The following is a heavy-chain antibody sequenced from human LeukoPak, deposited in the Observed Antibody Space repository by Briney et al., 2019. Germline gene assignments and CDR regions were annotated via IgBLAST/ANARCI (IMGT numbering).Heavy chain of an antibody. D-gene: IGHD3-10*01. CDR3: AKDSDYYGSGRQVDY. CDR1: GFTFSTYG. V-gene: IGHV3-30*02. J-gene: IGHJ4*02. Sequence: GGSLRLSCAASGFTFSTYGMHWVRQAPGKGLEWVAFIRYDGRNKYYADSVKGRFTISRDNSKNTLCLQMNTLRAEDTAVYYCAKDSDYYGSGRQVDYWGQGTLVTVSS. CDR2: IRYDGRNK.